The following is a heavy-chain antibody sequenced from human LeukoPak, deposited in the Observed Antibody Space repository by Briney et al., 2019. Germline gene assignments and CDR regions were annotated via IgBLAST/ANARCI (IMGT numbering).Heavy chain of an antibody. Sequence: PGGSLRLSCAASGFTFSSYWMHWVRQAPGKGLVWVSRINSDGISTSYADSVKGRFTISRDNAKNTLYLQMNSLRAEDTAVYYCATEYSSGWYSPGRDYWGQGTLVTVSS. J-gene: IGHJ4*02. D-gene: IGHD6-19*01. CDR3: ATEYSSGWYSPGRDY. V-gene: IGHV3-74*01. CDR1: GFTFSSYW. CDR2: INSDGIST.